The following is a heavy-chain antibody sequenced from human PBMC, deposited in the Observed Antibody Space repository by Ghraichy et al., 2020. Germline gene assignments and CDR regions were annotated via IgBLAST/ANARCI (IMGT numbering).Heavy chain of an antibody. Sequence: GGSLRLSCAASGFTFSSYSMNWVRQAPGKGLEWVSSISSSSSYIYYADSVKGRFTISRDNAKNSLYLQMNSLRAEDTAVYYCARDLVVPAAIGYYYYGMDVCGQGTTVTVSS. CDR1: GFTFSSYS. CDR3: ARDLVVPAAIGYYYYGMDV. CDR2: ISSSSSYI. J-gene: IGHJ6*02. V-gene: IGHV3-21*01. D-gene: IGHD2-2*01.